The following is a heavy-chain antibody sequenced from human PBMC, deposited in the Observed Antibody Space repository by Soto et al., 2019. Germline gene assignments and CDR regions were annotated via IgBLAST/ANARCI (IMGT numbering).Heavy chain of an antibody. V-gene: IGHV1-8*01. D-gene: IGHD1-26*01. J-gene: IGHJ3*02. Sequence: ASVKVSCKASGYTFTSYDINWVRQATGQGLEWMGWMNPNSGNTGYAQKVQGRVTMTRDTSISTAYMEPSRLRSDDTAVYYCARIGVGATLGAFDSWGQGTMVTVAS. CDR3: ARIGVGATLGAFDS. CDR1: GYTFTSYD. CDR2: MNPNSGNT.